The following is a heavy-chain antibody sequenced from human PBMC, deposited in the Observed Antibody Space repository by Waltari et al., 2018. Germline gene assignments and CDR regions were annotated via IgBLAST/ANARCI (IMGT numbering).Heavy chain of an antibody. V-gene: IGHV3-66*01. CDR2: IYSGGST. CDR3: ATSPGGGGF. CDR1: GFTVSNNY. D-gene: IGHD2-21*01. J-gene: IGHJ4*02. Sequence: EVQLVESGGGLVQPGESLRLYCAASGFTVSNNYMVWVRQAPGKGLEGVSVIYSGGSTQYADSLKGRFTITRDSSKNTLYLQMNSLRVEDTAVYYCATSPGGGGFWGQGTLVTVSS.